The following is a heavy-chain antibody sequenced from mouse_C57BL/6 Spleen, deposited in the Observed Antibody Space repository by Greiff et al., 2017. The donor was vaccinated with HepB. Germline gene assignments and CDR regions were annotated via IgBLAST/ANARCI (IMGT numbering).Heavy chain of an antibody. D-gene: IGHD1-1*01. CDR3: ARRNYCGSRGYFDV. Sequence: QVQLQQSGAELVKPGASVKLSCKASGYTFTSYWMQWVKQRPGQGLEWIGEIDPSDSYTNYNQKFKGKATLTVDTSSSTAYMQLSSLTSEDSAVYYCARRNYCGSRGYFDVWGTGTTVTVSS. J-gene: IGHJ1*03. CDR1: GYTFTSYW. V-gene: IGHV1-50*01. CDR2: IDPSDSYT.